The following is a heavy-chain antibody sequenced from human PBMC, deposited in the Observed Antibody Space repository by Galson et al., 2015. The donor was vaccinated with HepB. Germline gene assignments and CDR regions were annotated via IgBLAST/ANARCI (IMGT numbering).Heavy chain of an antibody. CDR2: IYYSGNT. CDR3: ARHYHGDSSDDFWGGYHHVNWYFDL. D-gene: IGHD3-3*01. Sequence: SETLSLTCTVSGVSISNYYWSWIRQPPGKGLEWIGYIYYSGNTNYNPSLKSRVTISLDRSKNKFSLKLSSVTAADTAVYYCARHYHGDSSDDFWGGYHHVNWYFDLWGRGTLVTVSS. J-gene: IGHJ2*01. V-gene: IGHV4-59*08. CDR1: GVSISNYY.